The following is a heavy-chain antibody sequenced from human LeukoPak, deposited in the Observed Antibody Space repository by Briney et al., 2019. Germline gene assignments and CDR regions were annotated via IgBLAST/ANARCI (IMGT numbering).Heavy chain of an antibody. V-gene: IGHV4-31*03. CDR1: GASISSGGYY. CDR2: IYYSGST. CDR3: ARLWFGETDYFDY. D-gene: IGHD3-10*01. J-gene: IGHJ4*02. Sequence: SQTLSLTCTVSGASISSGGYYWSWIRQHPGKSLEWIGYIYYSGSTYYNPSLKSRVTISVDTSKNQFSLKLSSVTAADTAVYYCARLWFGETDYFDYWGQGTLVTVSS.